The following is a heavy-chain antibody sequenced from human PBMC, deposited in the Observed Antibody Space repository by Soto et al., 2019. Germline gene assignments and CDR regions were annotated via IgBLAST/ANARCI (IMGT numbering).Heavy chain of an antibody. J-gene: IGHJ4*02. CDR1: GGSISSGGYY. D-gene: IGHD3-22*01. Sequence: SETLSLTCTVSGGSISSGGYYWSWIRQHPGKGLEWIGYIYYSGSTYYNPSLKSRVTISVDTSKSQFSLKLSSVTAADTAVYYCASSDGGYYSYYFDYWGQGTLVTAPQ. CDR3: ASSDGGYYSYYFDY. CDR2: IYYSGST. V-gene: IGHV4-31*03.